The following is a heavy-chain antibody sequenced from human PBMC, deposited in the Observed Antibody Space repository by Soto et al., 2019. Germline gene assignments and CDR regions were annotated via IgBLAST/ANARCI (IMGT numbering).Heavy chain of an antibody. Sequence: PGGSLRLSCAASGFIFSDYWMSWVRQAPGKGLEWVATIRQDGSEKHHVDSVKGRFTISRDNSKNTLYLQMNSLRAEDTAVYYCAKVSDVLRFLERTNAFDIWGQGTMVTVSS. J-gene: IGHJ3*02. D-gene: IGHD3-3*01. V-gene: IGHV3-7*03. CDR1: GFIFSDYW. CDR3: AKVSDVLRFLERTNAFDI. CDR2: IRQDGSEK.